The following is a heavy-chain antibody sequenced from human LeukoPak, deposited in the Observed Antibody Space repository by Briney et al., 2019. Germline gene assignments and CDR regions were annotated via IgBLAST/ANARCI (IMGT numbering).Heavy chain of an antibody. J-gene: IGHJ4*02. CDR3: ANGWSPDY. CDR1: GFTFSNYW. Sequence: PGGSLRLSCAASGFTFSNYWMTWVRQAPGKGLEWVSGISGSGGSTYYADSVKGRFTIFRDNSKNTLYLQMNSLRAEDTAVYHCANGWSPDYWGRGTLVTVSS. CDR2: ISGSGGST. V-gene: IGHV3-23*01. D-gene: IGHD2-15*01.